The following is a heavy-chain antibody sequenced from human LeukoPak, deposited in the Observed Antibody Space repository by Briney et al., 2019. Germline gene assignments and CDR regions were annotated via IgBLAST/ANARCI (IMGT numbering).Heavy chain of an antibody. Sequence: GGSLRLSCAASGLTFSSYAMSWVRQAPGKGLEWVSVFRERGGSTHYADSVKRRFTISRDNSENTLYLEMNRLRAEDTAVYYCAKDTAQGYTYGTIEQDYWGQGTLVTVSS. CDR3: AKDTAQGYTYGTIEQDY. V-gene: IGHV3-23*01. J-gene: IGHJ4*02. CDR1: GLTFSSYA. D-gene: IGHD5-18*01. CDR2: FRERGGST.